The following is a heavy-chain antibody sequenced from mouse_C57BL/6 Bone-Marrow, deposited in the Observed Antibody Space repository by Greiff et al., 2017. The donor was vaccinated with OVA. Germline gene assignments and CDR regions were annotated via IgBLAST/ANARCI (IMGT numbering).Heavy chain of an antibody. V-gene: IGHV3-6*01. CDR2: ISYDGSN. J-gene: IGHJ2*01. CDR1: GYSITSGYY. Sequence: ESGPGLVKPSQSLSLTCSVTGYSITSGYYWNWIRQFPGNKLEWMGYISYDGSNNYNPSLKNRISITRDTSKNQFFLKLNSVTTEDTATYYCARGNWDVGYWGQGTTLTVSS. D-gene: IGHD4-1*02. CDR3: ARGNWDVGY.